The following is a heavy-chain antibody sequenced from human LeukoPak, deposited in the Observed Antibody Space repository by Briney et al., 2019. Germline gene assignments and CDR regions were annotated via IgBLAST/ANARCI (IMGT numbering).Heavy chain of an antibody. CDR1: GGSISGYY. CDR3: ARGGYYGSGNDFRFDP. V-gene: IGHV4-59*01. Sequence: SETLSLTCTVSGGSISGYYWSWIRQSPGKGLECIGYIHYTGSTNYNPSLKSRVTISVETSKNQFSLKLKSVTAADTAVYYCARGGYYGSGNDFRFDPWGQGTLVTVSS. D-gene: IGHD3-10*01. CDR2: IHYTGST. J-gene: IGHJ5*02.